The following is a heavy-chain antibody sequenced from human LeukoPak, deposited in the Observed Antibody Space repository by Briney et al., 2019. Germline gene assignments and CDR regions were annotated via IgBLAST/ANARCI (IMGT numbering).Heavy chain of an antibody. V-gene: IGHV3-48*04. Sequence: PGGTLRLSCVASGFTFSTYGMSWVRQAPGKGLEWVSYISSSGSTIYYADSVKGRFTISRDNAKNSLYLQMNSLRAEDTAVYYCARAPYYYDSSGPDPFDYWGQGTLVTVSS. CDR3: ARAPYYYDSSGPDPFDY. CDR2: ISSSGSTI. J-gene: IGHJ4*02. D-gene: IGHD3-22*01. CDR1: GFTFSTYG.